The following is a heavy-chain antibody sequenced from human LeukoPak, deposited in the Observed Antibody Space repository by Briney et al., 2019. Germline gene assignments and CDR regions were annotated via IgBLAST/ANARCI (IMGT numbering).Heavy chain of an antibody. Sequence: PSETLSLTCTVSVDSFITYYWSWIRQPPGKGLEWTGYIFHTVRNNYNPSLKSRVPISGDTSKSQFSLKLTSVTAADAAVYYCARYNWHDGRLVPWGQGTLVIVSS. D-gene: IGHD1-20*01. V-gene: IGHV4-59*01. CDR2: IFHTVRN. CDR3: ARYNWHDGRLVP. J-gene: IGHJ5*02. CDR1: VDSFITYY.